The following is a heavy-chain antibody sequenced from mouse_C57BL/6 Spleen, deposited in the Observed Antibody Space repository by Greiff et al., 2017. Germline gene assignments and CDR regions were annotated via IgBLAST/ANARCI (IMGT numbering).Heavy chain of an antibody. J-gene: IGHJ3*01. V-gene: IGHV1-82*01. CDR3: ASHDGYYVHWFAY. CDR1: GYAFSSSW. D-gene: IGHD2-3*01. Sequence: QVQLQQSGPELVKPGASVKISCKASGYAFSSSWMNWVKQRPGKGLEWIGRIYPGDGDTNYNGKFKGKATLTADKSSSTAYMQLSSLTSEDSAVYFCASHDGYYVHWFAYWGQGTLVTVSA. CDR2: IYPGDGDT.